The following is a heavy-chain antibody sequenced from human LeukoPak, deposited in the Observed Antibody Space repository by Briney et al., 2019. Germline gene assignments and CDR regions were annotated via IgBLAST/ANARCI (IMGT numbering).Heavy chain of an antibody. CDR1: GYTFTSYG. V-gene: IGHV1-2*02. J-gene: IGHJ3*02. D-gene: IGHD3-22*01. CDR2: IDPDSGGA. Sequence: ASVKVSCKASGYTFTSYGISWVRQAPGQGLEWMGCIDPDSGGANYAQKFQGRVTMTRDTSISTAYMELSRLRSDDTAVYYCAREYYDSSGRKHAFENWGQGTMVTVSS. CDR3: AREYYDSSGRKHAFEN.